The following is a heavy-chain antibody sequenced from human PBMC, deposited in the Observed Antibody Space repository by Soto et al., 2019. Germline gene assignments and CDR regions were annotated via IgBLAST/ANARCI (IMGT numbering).Heavy chain of an antibody. CDR2: IKSKTDGGTT. V-gene: IGHV3-15*07. Sequence: GGSLRLSCAASGFTFSNSWMNWVRQAPGKGLEWVGRIKSKTDGGTTDYAAPVKGRFTISRDDSKNTLYLQMNSLKTEDTAVYYCTTDAASDTLSHLCDYWGQGTLVTVSS. CDR3: TTDAASDTLSHLCDY. J-gene: IGHJ4*02. D-gene: IGHD2-15*01. CDR1: GFTFSNSW.